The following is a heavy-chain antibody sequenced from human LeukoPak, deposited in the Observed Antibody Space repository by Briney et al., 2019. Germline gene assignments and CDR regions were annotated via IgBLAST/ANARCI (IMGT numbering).Heavy chain of an antibody. CDR2: IKQDGSEK. CDR3: ASSRDGYIHAFDI. J-gene: IGHJ3*02. CDR1: GFTFSSYW. Sequence: GGSLRLSCAASGFTFSSYWMSWVRQAPGKGLEWVANIKQDGSEKYYVDSVKGRFTISRDNAKNSLYLQMNSLRAEDTAVYYCASSRDGYIHAFDIWGQGTMVTVSS. D-gene: IGHD5-24*01. V-gene: IGHV3-7*01.